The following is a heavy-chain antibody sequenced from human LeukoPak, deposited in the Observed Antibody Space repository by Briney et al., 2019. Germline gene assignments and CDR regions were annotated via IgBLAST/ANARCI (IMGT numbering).Heavy chain of an antibody. CDR3: AKHRGSFFEAFDI. V-gene: IGHV4-59*08. CDR1: GGSITSYY. Sequence: PSETLSLTCAVSGGSITSYYWSWIRQPPGKGLEWIGYIYYSGTTNYNPSLKSRVSISADTSKNHFSLWLSSVTAADMAVYYCAKHRGSFFEAFDIWGQGTAVSVSS. CDR2: IYYSGTT. J-gene: IGHJ3*02. D-gene: IGHD1-26*01.